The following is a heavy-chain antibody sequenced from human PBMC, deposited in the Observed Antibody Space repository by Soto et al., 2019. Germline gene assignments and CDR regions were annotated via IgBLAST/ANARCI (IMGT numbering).Heavy chain of an antibody. Sequence: ASVKVSCKASGYTFTTYDINWVRQATGQGLEWMGWMNPNTGNTRYSQKFQGRVTITRDTSASTAYMELSSLRSEDTAVYYCARVGYNWNYTAFDYWGQGTLVTVSS. CDR1: GYTFTTYD. CDR2: MNPNTGNT. CDR3: ARVGYNWNYTAFDY. D-gene: IGHD1-7*01. J-gene: IGHJ4*02. V-gene: IGHV1-8*01.